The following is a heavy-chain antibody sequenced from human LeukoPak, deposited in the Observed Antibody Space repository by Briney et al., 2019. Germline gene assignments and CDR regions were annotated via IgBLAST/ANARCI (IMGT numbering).Heavy chain of an antibody. Sequence: GGSLRLSCAASGFTFSSYSMNWVRQAPGKGLEWVSYISSSDSTIYYADSVKGRFTISRDNAKNSLYLQMNSLRVEDMALYYCAKSPARVAAAGGIDYWGQGTLVTVSS. CDR2: ISSSDSTI. J-gene: IGHJ4*02. D-gene: IGHD6-13*01. V-gene: IGHV3-48*04. CDR3: AKSPARVAAAGGIDY. CDR1: GFTFSSYS.